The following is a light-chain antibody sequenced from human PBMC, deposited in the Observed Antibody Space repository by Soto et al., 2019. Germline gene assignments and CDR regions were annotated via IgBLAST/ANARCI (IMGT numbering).Light chain of an antibody. CDR3: CSYAGSSTGV. Sequence: QSALTQPRSVSGSPGQSVTISCTGTSSDVGGYNYVSWYQHHPGKAPKLMIYGVSKRPSGVPDRFSGSKSGNTASLTISGLQAEDEADYYCCSYAGSSTGVFGGGTKLTVL. CDR2: GVS. CDR1: SSDVGGYNY. J-gene: IGLJ3*02. V-gene: IGLV2-11*01.